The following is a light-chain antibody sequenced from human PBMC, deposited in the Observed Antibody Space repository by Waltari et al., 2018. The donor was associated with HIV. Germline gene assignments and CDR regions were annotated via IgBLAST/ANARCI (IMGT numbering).Light chain of an antibody. CDR3: SSLTLTHSVL. CDR2: SVS. Sequence: QSALAQPASVAGSPGQSITISCPARISDIGLYDFVSWYPQYPGKATRLLIFSVSSRPSGISDRFSGFKSHNTATLTISDLQPEDEADYYCSSLTLTHSVLFGGGTRLTVL. V-gene: IGLV2-14*03. J-gene: IGLJ3*02. CDR1: ISDIGLYDF.